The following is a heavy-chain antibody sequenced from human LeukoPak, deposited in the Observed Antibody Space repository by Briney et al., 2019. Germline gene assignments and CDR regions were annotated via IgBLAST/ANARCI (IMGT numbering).Heavy chain of an antibody. D-gene: IGHD2-21*01. CDR1: GYTFVDYG. V-gene: IGHV1-18*01. J-gene: IGHJ4*02. Sequence: ASVKVSCKASGYTFVDYGISWVRQAPGQGLEWMAWISADIGNTNYAQKFQGRVTMTRDRSTSTGYMELTSMTSDDTAVYYCARDRLGYCGYGSCLLFDNWGQGTLVTVSS. CDR3: ARDRLGYCGYGSCLLFDN. CDR2: ISADIGNT.